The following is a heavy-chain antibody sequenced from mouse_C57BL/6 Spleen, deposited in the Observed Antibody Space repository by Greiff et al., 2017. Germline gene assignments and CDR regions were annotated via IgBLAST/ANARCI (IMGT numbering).Heavy chain of an antibody. J-gene: IGHJ1*03. V-gene: IGHV5-6*01. Sequence: DVHLVESGGDLVKPGGSLKLSCAASGFTFSSYGMSWVRQTPDKRLEWVATISSGGSYTYYPDSVKGRFTISRDNAKNTLYLQMSRLKSEDTAMYYCARLDYDYDGPYWYFDVWGTGTTVTVSS. D-gene: IGHD2-4*01. CDR2: ISSGGSYT. CDR1: GFTFSSYG. CDR3: ARLDYDYDGPYWYFDV.